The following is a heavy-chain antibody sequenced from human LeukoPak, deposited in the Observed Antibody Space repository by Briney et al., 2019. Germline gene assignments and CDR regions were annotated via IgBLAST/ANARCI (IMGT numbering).Heavy chain of an antibody. J-gene: IGHJ4*02. CDR2: IYYSGST. Sequence: SETLSLTCTVSGGSLSSYYWSWIRQPPGKGLEWIGYIYYSGSTNYNPSLKSRVTISVDTSTNQFSLKLSSVTAADTAVYYCASYSSSARTFDYWGQGTLVTVSS. D-gene: IGHD6-6*01. V-gene: IGHV4-59*01. CDR1: GGSLSSYY. CDR3: ASYSSSARTFDY.